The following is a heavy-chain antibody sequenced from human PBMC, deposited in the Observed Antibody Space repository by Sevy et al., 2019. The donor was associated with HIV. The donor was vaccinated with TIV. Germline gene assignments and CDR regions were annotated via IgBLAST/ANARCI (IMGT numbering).Heavy chain of an antibody. CDR3: AKIGGGNYYGSGSYYRGRGWFDP. V-gene: IGHV3-48*03. CDR2: ISSSGSII. Sequence: GGSLRLSCEASGFTFRSYEMNWVRQAPGKGLEWVSYISSSGSIIYYADSVKGRFTISRDNAKNSLYMQMNSLRAEDTAVYYCAKIGGGNYYGSGSYYRGRGWFDPWGQGTLVTVSS. J-gene: IGHJ5*02. CDR1: GFTFRSYE. D-gene: IGHD3-10*01.